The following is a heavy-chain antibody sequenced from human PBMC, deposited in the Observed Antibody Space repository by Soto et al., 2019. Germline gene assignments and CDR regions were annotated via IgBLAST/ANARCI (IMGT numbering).Heavy chain of an antibody. V-gene: IGHV5-10-1*01. CDR2: IDPSDSYT. J-gene: IGHJ6*02. CDR1: GYSFTSYW. CDR3: ARYPQLVEAHYYYGMDV. D-gene: IGHD6-6*01. Sequence: GESLKISCKGSGYSFTSYWISWVRQMPGEGLEWMGRIDPSDSYTNYSPSFQGHVTISADKSISTAYLQWSSLKASDTAMYYCARYPQLVEAHYYYGMDVWGQGTTVTVSS.